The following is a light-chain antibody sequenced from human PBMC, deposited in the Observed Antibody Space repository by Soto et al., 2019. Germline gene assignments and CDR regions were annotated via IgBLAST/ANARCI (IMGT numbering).Light chain of an antibody. CDR2: DVT. V-gene: IGLV2-14*01. CDR3: CSYAGSSTPYV. Sequence: QSALAQPASVSGSPGQSITISCTGTSSDVGGYNSVSWYRQDPGKAPKLMIYDVTNRPSGVSNRFSGSKSGNTASLTISGLQAEDEADYYCCSYAGSSTPYVFGTGTKVTVL. J-gene: IGLJ1*01. CDR1: SSDVGGYNS.